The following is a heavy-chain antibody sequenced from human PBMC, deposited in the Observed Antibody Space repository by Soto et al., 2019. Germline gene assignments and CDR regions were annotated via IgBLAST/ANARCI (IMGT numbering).Heavy chain of an antibody. CDR2: IHYSGST. V-gene: IGHV4-39*01. Sequence: SETLSLTCTVSDDSISSSSYYCGWIRQPPGKGLEWIGSIHYSGSTYYNPSLKSRVTISVDTSKNQFSLKLSSVTAADTAVYYCALGDYYYMDVWGKGTTVTVSS. D-gene: IGHD3-16*01. CDR1: DDSISSSSYY. CDR3: ALGDYYYMDV. J-gene: IGHJ6*03.